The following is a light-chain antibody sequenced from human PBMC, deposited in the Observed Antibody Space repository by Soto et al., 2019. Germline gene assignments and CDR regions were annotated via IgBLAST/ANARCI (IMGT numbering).Light chain of an antibody. CDR1: SSDVGSYNL. Sequence: QSALTQPASVSGSPGQSITISCTGISSDVGSYNLVSWYQQHPGKAPKLMIYEGSKRPSGVSNRFSGSKSGNTASLTISGLQAEDEADYYCCSHAGSSVVFGGGTKLTVL. J-gene: IGLJ2*01. V-gene: IGLV2-23*01. CDR2: EGS. CDR3: CSHAGSSVV.